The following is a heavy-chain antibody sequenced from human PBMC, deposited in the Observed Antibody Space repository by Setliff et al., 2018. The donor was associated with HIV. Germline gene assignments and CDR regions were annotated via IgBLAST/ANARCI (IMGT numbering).Heavy chain of an antibody. V-gene: IGHV4-4*09. CDR3: ARLIHTGLLYFDY. CDR1: GGSISSYY. D-gene: IGHD2-8*02. CDR2: IYTSGTT. Sequence: SETLSLTCTVSGGSISSYYWSWIRQPPGKGLEWIGYIYTSGTTEYNPSLDSRVTISVDTSRDQFSLNLRSVTAADTALYFCARLIHTGLLYFDYWGLGMLVTVSS. J-gene: IGHJ4*02.